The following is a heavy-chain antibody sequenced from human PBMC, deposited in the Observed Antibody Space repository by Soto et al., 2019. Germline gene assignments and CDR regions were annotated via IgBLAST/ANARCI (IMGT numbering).Heavy chain of an antibody. D-gene: IGHD3-3*01. Sequence: ASVKVSCKASGYSFRTHGISWVRQAPGQGLEWMGWISTYNGNTNYAQKLQGRVTMTTDTSTSTAYMELRSLRSDDTAVYYCARDAAYYDFWSGYFPFDYWGQGTLVTVSS. V-gene: IGHV1-18*01. J-gene: IGHJ4*02. CDR3: ARDAAYYDFWSGYFPFDY. CDR1: GYSFRTHG. CDR2: ISTYNGNT.